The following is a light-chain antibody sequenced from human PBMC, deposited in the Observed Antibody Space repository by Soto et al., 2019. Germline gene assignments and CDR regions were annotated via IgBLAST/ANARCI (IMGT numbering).Light chain of an antibody. Sequence: DIVMTQSALSLSVTPGEPASISCRSSLSLLHINGYNYLDWYLQKPGQSPQLLIYLGSNRASGVPGRLSGSGSGTDFTLKISRVEAEDVGVYYCMQALQSPWTFGQGTKVEIK. CDR1: LSLLHINGYNY. CDR2: LGS. CDR3: MQALQSPWT. J-gene: IGKJ1*01. V-gene: IGKV2-28*01.